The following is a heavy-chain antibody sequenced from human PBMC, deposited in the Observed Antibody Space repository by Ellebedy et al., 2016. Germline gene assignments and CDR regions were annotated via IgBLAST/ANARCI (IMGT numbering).Heavy chain of an antibody. D-gene: IGHD4-17*01. J-gene: IGHJ4*02. V-gene: IGHV3-9*01. CDR2: ISWNSGSI. CDR3: AREDYGSPSLFDY. CDR1: GFTFDDYA. Sequence: GGSLRLSCAASGFTFDDYAMHWVRQAPGKGLEWVSGISWNSGSIGYADSVKGRFTISRDNAKNTLYLQMNSLRAEGTAVYYCAREDYGSPSLFDYWGQGTLVTVSS.